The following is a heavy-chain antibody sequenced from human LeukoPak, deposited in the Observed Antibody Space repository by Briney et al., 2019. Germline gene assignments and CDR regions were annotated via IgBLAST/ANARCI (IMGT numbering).Heavy chain of an antibody. Sequence: PSETLSLTCAVSGGSFSGYWWCWIRQSPGAGLEWIGEISQNGETNYNPSFESRVTVSLDTSQKQFSLHLSSVTAADTAVYYCARTDYSLPWGQGTLVTVSS. J-gene: IGHJ5*02. CDR1: GGSFSGYW. V-gene: IGHV4-34*01. D-gene: IGHD4-11*01. CDR2: ISQNGET. CDR3: ARTDYSLP.